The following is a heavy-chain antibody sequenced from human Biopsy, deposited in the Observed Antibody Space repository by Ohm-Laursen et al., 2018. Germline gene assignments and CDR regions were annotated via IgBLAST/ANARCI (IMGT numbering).Heavy chain of an antibody. Sequence: SQTLSLTCAVSGGSIRSNGFYWGWIRQPAGKGLEWIGHTYKGGNTNHNPSRKSRVSLSVETSKNQLPLTLGSVTAADTAVYYCARDLPSAYYYAMDVWGQGTTVTVSS. CDR3: ARDLPSAYYYAMDV. V-gene: IGHV4-61*09. CDR1: GGSIRSNGFY. J-gene: IGHJ6*02. CDR2: TYKGGNT.